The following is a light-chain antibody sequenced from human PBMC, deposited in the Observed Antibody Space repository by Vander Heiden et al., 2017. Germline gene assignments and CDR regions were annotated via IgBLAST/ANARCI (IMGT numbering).Light chain of an antibody. CDR3: AAWDDSRNGWV. CDR2: SNN. J-gene: IGLJ3*02. V-gene: IGLV1-44*01. Sequence: QSVLTQSPSASGTPGLRVTISCSGSSSNIGNNPINWYQQLPRTAPKLLIYSNNQRPSGVPDRFSGSQSGTSASLAISGLQAEDEADYYCAAWDDSRNGWVFGGGTKLTVL. CDR1: SSNIGNNP.